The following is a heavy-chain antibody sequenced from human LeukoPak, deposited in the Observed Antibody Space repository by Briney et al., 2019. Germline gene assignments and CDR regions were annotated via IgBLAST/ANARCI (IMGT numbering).Heavy chain of an antibody. D-gene: IGHD3-10*01. J-gene: IGHJ4*02. Sequence: GGSLRLSCAASGFTFSSYSMNWGRQAPGKGLEWVSYISSSSRTIYYADSVKGRFTISRDNAKTSLYLQMNSLRAEDTAVYYCARGVLLWFGELPRPYYFDYWGQGTLVTVSS. V-gene: IGHV3-48*01. CDR3: ARGVLLWFGELPRPYYFDY. CDR1: GFTFSSYS. CDR2: ISSSSRTI.